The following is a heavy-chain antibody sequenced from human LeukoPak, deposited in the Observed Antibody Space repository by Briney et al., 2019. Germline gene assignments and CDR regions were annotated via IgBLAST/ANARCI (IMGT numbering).Heavy chain of an antibody. CDR3: ARRPPPYSSSWFYYYYMDV. J-gene: IGHJ6*03. CDR1: LGSFSGYY. Sequence: PSETLSLTCAVYLGSFSGYYCSWIRQPPGKGLEWMGEINHSGSTNYNPSLKSRVTISVDTSKNQFYLKLSSVTAADTAVYYCARRPPPYSSSWFYYYYMDVWGKGTTVTVSS. D-gene: IGHD6-13*01. V-gene: IGHV4-34*01. CDR2: INHSGST.